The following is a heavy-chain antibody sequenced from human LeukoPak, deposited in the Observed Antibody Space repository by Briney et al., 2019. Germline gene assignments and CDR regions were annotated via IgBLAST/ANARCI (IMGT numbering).Heavy chain of an antibody. Sequence: ASVKVSCKASGYTFTSYDINWVRQATGQGLEWMGWMNPNSGNTGYAQKFQGRVTITRNTSISTAYMELSSLRSEDTAVYYCARVTPRSSAVGYRGQGTLVTVSS. V-gene: IGHV1-8*03. D-gene: IGHD3-10*01. J-gene: IGHJ4*02. CDR3: ARVTPRSSAVGY. CDR1: GYTFTSYD. CDR2: MNPNSGNT.